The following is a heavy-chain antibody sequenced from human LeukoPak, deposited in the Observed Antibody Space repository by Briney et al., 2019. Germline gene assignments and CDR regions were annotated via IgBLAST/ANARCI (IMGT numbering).Heavy chain of an antibody. V-gene: IGHV4-59*01. CDR3: ARLEMATTRGAFDI. D-gene: IGHD5-24*01. CDR2: IYYSGST. CDR1: GGSISSYY. J-gene: IGHJ3*02. Sequence: SETLSLICTVSGGSISSYYWSWIRQPPGKGLEWIGYIYYSGSTNYNPSLKSRVTISVDTSKNQFSLKLSSVTAADTAVYYCARLEMATTRGAFDIWGQGTMVTVSS.